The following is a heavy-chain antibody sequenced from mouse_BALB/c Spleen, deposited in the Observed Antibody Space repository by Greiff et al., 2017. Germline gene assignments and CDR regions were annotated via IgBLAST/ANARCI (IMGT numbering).Heavy chain of an antibody. J-gene: IGHJ3*01. Sequence: DVMLVESGGGLVKPGGSLKLSCAASGFTFSSYAMSWVRQTPEKRLEWVATISSGGSYTYYPDSVKGRFTISRDNAKNTLYLQMSSLRSEDTAMYYCARRGAQDAWFAYWGQGTLVTVSA. CDR1: GFTFSSYA. CDR2: ISSGGSYT. CDR3: ARRGAQDAWFAY. V-gene: IGHV5-9-1*01.